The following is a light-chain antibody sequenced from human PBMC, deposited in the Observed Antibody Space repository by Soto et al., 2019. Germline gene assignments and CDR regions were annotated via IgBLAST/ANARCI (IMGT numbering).Light chain of an antibody. CDR1: QGVSKY. CDR2: AAS. V-gene: IGKV1-27*01. CDR3: QKYNNAPYT. Sequence: DIQMTQSPSSLSASVGDRVTITCRASQGVSKYLAWYQQKPGKVPKLLIYAASTLQSGVPSRFSGSGSGTDFTLTISSLQPEDAATYYCQKYNNAPYTFGQGTKLEIK. J-gene: IGKJ2*01.